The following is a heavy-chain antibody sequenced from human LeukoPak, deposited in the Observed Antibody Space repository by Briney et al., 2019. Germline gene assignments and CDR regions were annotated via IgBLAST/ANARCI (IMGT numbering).Heavy chain of an antibody. D-gene: IGHD5-12*01. CDR1: GGSFSGYY. CDR2: INHSGST. Sequence: PSETLSLTCAVYGGSFSGYYWSWIRQPPGKGLEWIGEINHSGSTNYNPSLKSRVTISVDTSKNQFSLKLSSVTAADTAVYYCARGGGYDPYFDYWGQGTLVTVSS. CDR3: ARGGGYDPYFDY. J-gene: IGHJ4*02. V-gene: IGHV4-34*01.